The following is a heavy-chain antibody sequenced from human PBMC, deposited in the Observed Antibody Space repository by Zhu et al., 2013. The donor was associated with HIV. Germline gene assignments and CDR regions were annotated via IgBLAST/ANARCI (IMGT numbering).Heavy chain of an antibody. CDR1: GYTFSFYG. CDR2: INPQTGAT. CDR3: ARSRDKHQLLCPFDP. V-gene: IGHV1-2*02. Sequence: QEQLVQSGAEVRTPGASVKVSCKASGYTFSFYGITWVRQAPGQGLEWMGWINPQTGATNYAETFHGRVTFTRDTSVSSVYIETRSDDTATYFCARSRDKHQLLCPFDPWGQGTLVTVSS. D-gene: IGHD6-13*01. J-gene: IGHJ5*02.